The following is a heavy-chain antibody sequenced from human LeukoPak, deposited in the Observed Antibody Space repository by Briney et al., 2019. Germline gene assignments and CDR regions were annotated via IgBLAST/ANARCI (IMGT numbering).Heavy chain of an antibody. J-gene: IGHJ6*03. CDR2: IYTSGST. Sequence: SETLSLTCSVSGGSISSYYWSWIRQPAGNGLEWIGRIYTSGSTNYNPSLKSRVTMSVDTSKNQFSLKLTSVTAADTAVYYCARVHYGSGSLYYYYYYMDVWGKGTTVTISS. V-gene: IGHV4-4*07. CDR3: ARVHYGSGSLYYYYYYMDV. CDR1: GGSISSYY. D-gene: IGHD3-10*01.